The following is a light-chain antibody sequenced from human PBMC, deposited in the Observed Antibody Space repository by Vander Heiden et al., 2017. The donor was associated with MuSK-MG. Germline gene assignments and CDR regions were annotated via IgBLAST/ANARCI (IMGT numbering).Light chain of an antibody. Sequence: SYVLTQPPSVSVAPGKTARITCGGNNIGSKSVHWYQQKPGQAPVLVIYYDSDRPSGIPERFSGSNSGNTATLTISRVEAGDEADYYCQVWDSSSDPVVFGGGTKLTVI. J-gene: IGLJ2*01. CDR1: NIGSKS. CDR3: QVWDSSSDPVV. CDR2: YDS. V-gene: IGLV3-21*04.